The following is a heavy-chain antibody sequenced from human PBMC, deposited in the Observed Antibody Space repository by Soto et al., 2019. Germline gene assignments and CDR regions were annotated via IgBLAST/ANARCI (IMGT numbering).Heavy chain of an antibody. J-gene: IGHJ6*02. CDR1: GFTFSSFS. Sequence: GGSLRLSCAASGFTFSSFSMNWVRQAPGKGLEWVSSISSSSSYIYYADSVKGRFTISRDNAKNSLYLQMNSLRAEDTAVYYCASLSRSKGSSWRYYYYGMDVWGQGATVTVS. V-gene: IGHV3-21*01. D-gene: IGHD6-13*01. CDR3: ASLSRSKGSSWRYYYYGMDV. CDR2: ISSSSSYI.